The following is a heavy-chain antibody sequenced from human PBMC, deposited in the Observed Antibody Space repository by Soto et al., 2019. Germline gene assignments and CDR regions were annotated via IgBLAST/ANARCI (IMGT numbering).Heavy chain of an antibody. D-gene: IGHD5-18*01. Sequence: QLQLQESGPGLVKPSETLSLTCTVSGGSISSSSYYWGWIRQPPGKGLEWIGSIYYSGSTYYNPSLKSRVTISVDTSKNQFSLKLSSVTAADTAVYYCARHRGYSYGYASNYFDYWGQGTLVTVSS. CDR3: ARHRGYSYGYASNYFDY. CDR2: IYYSGST. V-gene: IGHV4-39*01. J-gene: IGHJ4*02. CDR1: GGSISSSSYY.